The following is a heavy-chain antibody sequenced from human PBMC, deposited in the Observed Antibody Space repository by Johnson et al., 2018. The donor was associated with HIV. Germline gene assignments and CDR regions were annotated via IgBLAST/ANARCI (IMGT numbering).Heavy chain of an antibody. Sequence: MLLVESGGGLVQPGGSLRLSCAASGFTFSDHYMDWVRQAPGTGLEWVGRSRNKANCYTPDYAASVKGRFTLSRDDSKNPLYLKMNSLKTEDTAVYYCTRVSFGEGAFDIWGHGTMVTVSS. V-gene: IGHV3-72*01. CDR3: TRVSFGEGAFDI. CDR1: GFTFSDHY. J-gene: IGHJ3*02. D-gene: IGHD3-10*01. CDR2: SRNKANCYTP.